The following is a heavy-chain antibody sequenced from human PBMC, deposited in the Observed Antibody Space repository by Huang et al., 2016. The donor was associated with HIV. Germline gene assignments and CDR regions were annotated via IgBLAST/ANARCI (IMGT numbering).Heavy chain of an antibody. CDR1: GLTFSGSA. CDR2: IRSQANSYAT. Sequence: EVQLVESGGGLVQPGGSLKLSCAASGLTFSGSAMHWVRQGSGKGLEWVGRIRSQANSYATTYAASVKGRFTISRDDSKNTAYLQMNSLKTEDTAVYYCWISVVTASGYWGQGTLVTVSS. D-gene: IGHD2-21*02. V-gene: IGHV3-73*02. J-gene: IGHJ4*02. CDR3: WISVVTASGY.